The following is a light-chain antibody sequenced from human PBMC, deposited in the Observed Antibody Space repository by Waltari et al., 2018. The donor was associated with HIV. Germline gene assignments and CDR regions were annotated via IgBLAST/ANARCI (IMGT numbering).Light chain of an antibody. CDR2: WAA. CDR3: QQYYNSPRT. Sequence: DIVMTQSPDSLAVSLGERATINCKSSQSVLYSSNNKNYLAWYQQKPGQPPELRIYWAATRGSGVPDRFSGSGSWTDFTLTISSLLAEDVAVYYCQQYYNSPRTFGQGTKVEIK. V-gene: IGKV4-1*01. CDR1: QSVLYSSNNKNY. J-gene: IGKJ1*01.